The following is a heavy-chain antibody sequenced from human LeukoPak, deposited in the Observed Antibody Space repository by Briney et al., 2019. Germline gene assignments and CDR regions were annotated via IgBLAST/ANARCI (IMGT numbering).Heavy chain of an antibody. Sequence: GGSLRLSCAASVFTFSSYAMSWVRQAPGKGLEWVSAISGSGGSTYYADSVKGRFTISRDNSKNTLYLQMNSLRAEDTAVYYCAKNNWNDVEYFDYWGQGTLVTVSS. CDR1: VFTFSSYA. CDR2: ISGSGGST. D-gene: IGHD1-20*01. V-gene: IGHV3-23*01. CDR3: AKNNWNDVEYFDY. J-gene: IGHJ4*02.